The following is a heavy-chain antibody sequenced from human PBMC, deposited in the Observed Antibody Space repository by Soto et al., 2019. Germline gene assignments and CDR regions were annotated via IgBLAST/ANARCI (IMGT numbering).Heavy chain of an antibody. D-gene: IGHD4-4*01. CDR3: ARERGGMTTVTD. J-gene: IGHJ4*02. V-gene: IGHV4-59*01. CDR2: IYYSGST. CDR1: GGSISSYY. Sequence: SDTLSLTCTVSGGSISSYYWSWIRQPPGKGLEWIGYIYYSGSTNYNPSLKSRVTISVDTSKNQFSLKLSSVTAADTAVYYCARERGGMTTVTDWGQGTLVTISS.